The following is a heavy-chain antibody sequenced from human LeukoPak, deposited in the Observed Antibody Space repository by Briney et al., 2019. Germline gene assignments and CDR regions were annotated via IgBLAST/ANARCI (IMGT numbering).Heavy chain of an antibody. J-gene: IGHJ4*02. CDR1: GFTFSDYY. D-gene: IGHD2-2*01. CDR2: IRSSGSTI. V-gene: IGHV3-11*01. Sequence: GGSLRLSCAASGFTFSDYYMSWIRQAPGKGLEWVSYIRSSGSTIYYADSVKGRFTISRDNAKNTLYLQTNRLRAEDTAVYYCAKGSRGSCSRTYCYPFDYWGQGTLVTVSS. CDR3: AKGSRGSCSRTYCYPFDY.